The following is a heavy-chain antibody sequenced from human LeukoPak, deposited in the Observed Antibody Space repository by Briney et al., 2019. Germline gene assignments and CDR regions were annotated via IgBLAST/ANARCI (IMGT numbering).Heavy chain of an antibody. Sequence: GGSLRLSCAASGFTFSIYWMNWVRQAPGKGLEWVANIKEDGSEKNYVDSVKGRFTISRDNAKTSQYLQMNSLRAEDTAVYYCARAPGGSDYYFDNWGQGTLVTVSS. CDR2: IKEDGSEK. CDR3: ARAPGGSDYYFDN. J-gene: IGHJ4*02. V-gene: IGHV3-7*01. D-gene: IGHD5-12*01. CDR1: GFTFSIYW.